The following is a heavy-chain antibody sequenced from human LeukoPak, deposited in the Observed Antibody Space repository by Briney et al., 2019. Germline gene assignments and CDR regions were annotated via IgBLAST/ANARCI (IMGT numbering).Heavy chain of an antibody. CDR2: IKSKTDGGTT. D-gene: IGHD3-10*01. J-gene: IGHJ4*02. Sequence: GGSLRLSCAASGFTFSNAWMSWVRQAPGKGLEWVGRIKSKTDGGTTDYAAPVKGRFTISRDDSKNTLYLQMNSLKTEDTAVYYCTTVGWYYGSGSYQDWGQGTLVTVSS. V-gene: IGHV3-15*01. CDR3: TTVGWYYGSGSYQD. CDR1: GFTFSNAW.